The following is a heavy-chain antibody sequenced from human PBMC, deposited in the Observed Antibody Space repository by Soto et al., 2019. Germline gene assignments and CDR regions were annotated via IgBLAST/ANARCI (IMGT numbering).Heavy chain of an antibody. D-gene: IGHD6-13*01. CDR2: IYYSGST. CDR3: ARHRTSSIAAAGYFDY. J-gene: IGHJ4*02. V-gene: IGHV4-39*01. CDR1: GGSISSSSYY. Sequence: SETLSLTCTVSGGSISSSSYYWGWIRQPPGKGLEWIGSIYYSGSTYYNPSLKSRVTISVDTSKNQFSLKLSSVTAADTAVYYCARHRTSSIAAAGYFDYWGQGTLVTVSS.